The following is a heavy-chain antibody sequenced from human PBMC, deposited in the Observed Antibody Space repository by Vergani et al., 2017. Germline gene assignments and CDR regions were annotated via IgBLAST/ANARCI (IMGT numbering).Heavy chain of an antibody. CDR2: IRPYTGHT. Sequence: QVQLVQSGAELKKPGASVSVSCKGSSHTFQTYGISWVRQAPGKGLEWMAWIRPYTGHTIYAQKFQGRVTITADESTSTAYMELSSLRSEDTAVYYCASTPPEDRYSSSWYWFDPWGQGTLVTVSS. CDR3: ASTPPEDRYSSSWYWFDP. CDR1: SHTFQTYG. J-gene: IGHJ5*02. D-gene: IGHD6-13*01. V-gene: IGHV1-18*01.